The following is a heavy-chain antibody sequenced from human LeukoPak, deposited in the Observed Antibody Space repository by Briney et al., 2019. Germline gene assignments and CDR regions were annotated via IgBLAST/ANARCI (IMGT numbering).Heavy chain of an antibody. Sequence: PGGSLRLSCAASGFTFRTYGMHWVRQAPGKGLEWVSFIRYDGTNNYYADSVKGRFTISRDSSKNTLYLQMNSLRGDDTAVYYCAKDLGDNTWYRFDYWGQGTLVTASS. D-gene: IGHD6-13*01. V-gene: IGHV3-30*02. CDR2: IRYDGTNN. CDR1: GFTFRTYG. CDR3: AKDLGDNTWYRFDY. J-gene: IGHJ4*02.